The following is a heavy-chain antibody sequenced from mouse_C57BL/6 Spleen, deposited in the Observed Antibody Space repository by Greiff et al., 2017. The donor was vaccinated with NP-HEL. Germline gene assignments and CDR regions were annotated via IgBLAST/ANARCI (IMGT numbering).Heavy chain of an antibody. CDR1: GYTFTNYW. D-gene: IGHD1-1*01. Sequence: VQLVESGAELVRPGTSVKMSCKASGYTFTNYWIGWAKQRPGHGLEWIGDIYPGGGYTNYNEKFKGKATLTADKSSSTAYMQFSSLTSEDSAIYYCARRGNYGTLYYFDYWGQGTTLTVSS. V-gene: IGHV1-63*01. CDR3: ARRGNYGTLYYFDY. J-gene: IGHJ2*01. CDR2: IYPGGGYT.